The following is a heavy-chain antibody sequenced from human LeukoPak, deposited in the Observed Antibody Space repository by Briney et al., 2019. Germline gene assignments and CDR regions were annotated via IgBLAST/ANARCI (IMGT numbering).Heavy chain of an antibody. CDR2: ISSSVTTI. CDR1: GFTFSYYE. CDR3: ARGGYCSGGICYPYNAFDV. D-gene: IGHD2-15*01. V-gene: IGHV3-48*03. J-gene: IGHJ3*01. Sequence: GGSLRLSCAASGFTFSYYEMNWVRQAPGKGLEWVSYISSSVTTINHADSVKGRFTISRDNAKYSLYLQMNSLRAEDTAVYYCARGGYCSGGICYPYNAFDVWGQGTMVTVSS.